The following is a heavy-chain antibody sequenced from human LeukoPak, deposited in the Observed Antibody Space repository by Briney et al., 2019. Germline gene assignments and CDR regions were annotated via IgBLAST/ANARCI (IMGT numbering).Heavy chain of an antibody. J-gene: IGHJ5*02. V-gene: IGHV4-59*01. CDR3: ARAGNSYGYVGWFDP. D-gene: IGHD5-18*01. CDR1: GGSISSYY. Sequence: PSETLSLTCTVSGGSISSYYWSWIRQPPGKGLEWIGYIYYSGSTNYNPSLKSRVTISVDTSKNQFSLKLSSVPAADTAVYYCARAGNSYGYVGWFDPWGQGTLVTVSS. CDR2: IYYSGST.